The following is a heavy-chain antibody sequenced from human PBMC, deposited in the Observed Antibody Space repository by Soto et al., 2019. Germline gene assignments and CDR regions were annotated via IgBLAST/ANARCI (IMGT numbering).Heavy chain of an antibody. CDR1: GFTFTSYA. J-gene: IGHJ3*02. Sequence: EVQLLESGGGLVQPGGSLRLSCEASGFTFTSYALSWVRQSPGKGLEWVSAISRTGENTHYADSVKGRFTISRDNSRTTVYLQMNSLRAVETAVYYCVKLRTAWGNDAFEMWGQGTMVTVSS. V-gene: IGHV3-23*01. CDR3: VKLRTAWGNDAFEM. CDR2: ISRTGENT. D-gene: IGHD7-27*01.